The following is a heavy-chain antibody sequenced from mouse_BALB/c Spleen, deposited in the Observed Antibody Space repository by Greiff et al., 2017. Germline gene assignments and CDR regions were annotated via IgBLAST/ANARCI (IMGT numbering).Heavy chain of an antibody. Sequence: QVQLQQSGAELVRPGASVTLSCKASGYTFTDYEMHWVKQTPVHGLEWIGAIDPETGGTAYNQKFKGKATLTADKSSSTAYMELRSLTSEDSAVYYCTRGAAYAMDYWGQGTSVTVSS. J-gene: IGHJ4*01. CDR2: IDPETGGT. CDR1: GYTFTDYE. V-gene: IGHV1-15*01. CDR3: TRGAAYAMDY.